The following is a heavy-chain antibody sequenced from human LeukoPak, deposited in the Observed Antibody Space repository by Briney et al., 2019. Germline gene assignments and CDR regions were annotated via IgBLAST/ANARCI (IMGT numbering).Heavy chain of an antibody. Sequence: ASVKVSCKASGYTFTSYGISWVRQAPGQGLGWMGWISAYNGNTNYAQKLQGRVTMTTDTSTSTAYMELRSLRSDDTAVYYCARDPYYDSSGYYSGRNFLDEIRPLDYWGQGTLVTVSS. D-gene: IGHD3-22*01. J-gene: IGHJ4*02. CDR2: ISAYNGNT. CDR1: GYTFTSYG. CDR3: ARDPYYDSSGYYSGRNFLDEIRPLDY. V-gene: IGHV1-18*01.